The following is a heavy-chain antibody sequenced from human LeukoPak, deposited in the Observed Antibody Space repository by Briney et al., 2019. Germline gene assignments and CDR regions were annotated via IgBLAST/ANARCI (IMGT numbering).Heavy chain of an antibody. CDR2: MKQDGSEK. V-gene: IGHV3-7*01. Sequence: PGGSLRLSCAASGFTFSAYWMSWVRQAPGKGLEWVANMKQDGSEKYYVDSVKGRFTISRDNAKNSLYLQMNSLRAEDTAVYYCARDRPTYCSGGGCYSDYWGQGTLVTVSS. CDR3: ARDRPTYCSGGGCYSDY. D-gene: IGHD2-15*01. CDR1: GFTFSAYW. J-gene: IGHJ4*02.